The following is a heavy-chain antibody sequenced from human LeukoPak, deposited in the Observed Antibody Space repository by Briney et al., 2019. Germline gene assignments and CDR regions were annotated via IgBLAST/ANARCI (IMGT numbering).Heavy chain of an antibody. CDR3: ARPTSNFLDPLDY. CDR2: IYPGDSDT. CDR1: GYSFTSYW. V-gene: IGHV5-51*01. Sequence: GESLKIPCKGSGYSFTSYWIGWVRQMPGKGLEWMGIIYPGDSDTRYSPSFQGQVTISADKSISTAYLQWSSLKASDTAMYYCARPTSNFLDPLDYWGQGTLVTVSS. D-gene: IGHD2/OR15-2a*01. J-gene: IGHJ4*02.